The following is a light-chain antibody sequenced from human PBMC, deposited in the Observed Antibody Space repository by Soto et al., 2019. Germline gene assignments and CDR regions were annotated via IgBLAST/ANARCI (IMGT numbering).Light chain of an antibody. J-gene: IGKJ1*01. CDR2: WAS. CDR1: QSVLYSSNNKNY. Sequence: DIVMTRSPDSLAVSLGERATINCKSSQSVLYSSNNKNYLAWYQQKPGQPPKLLIYWASTRESGVPDRFSGSGSATDFTLTISSLQAEDVAVYYCQQYYSTPRTFGQGTKVEIK. V-gene: IGKV4-1*01. CDR3: QQYYSTPRT.